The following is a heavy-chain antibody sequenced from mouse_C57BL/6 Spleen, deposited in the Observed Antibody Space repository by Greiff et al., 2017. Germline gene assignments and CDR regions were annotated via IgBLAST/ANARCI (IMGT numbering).Heavy chain of an antibody. CDR3: ARKGLYDYDGAWFAY. V-gene: IGHV1-64*01. D-gene: IGHD2-4*01. CDR2: IHPNSGST. J-gene: IGHJ3*01. Sequence: QVQLQQPGAELVKPGASVKLSCKASGYTFTSYWMHWVKQRPGQGLEWIGMIHPNSGSTNYNGKFKGKATLTADKSSSTAYMQLSSLTSEDSAVYVCARKGLYDYDGAWFAYWGQGTLVTVSA. CDR1: GYTFTSYW.